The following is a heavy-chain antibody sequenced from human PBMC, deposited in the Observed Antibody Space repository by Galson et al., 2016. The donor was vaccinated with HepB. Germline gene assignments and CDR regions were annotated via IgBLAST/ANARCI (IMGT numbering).Heavy chain of an antibody. CDR2: IHSGGDT. J-gene: IGHJ3*01. Sequence: SLRLSCAASGFTVSSNYMSWVRQAPGKGLEWVSVIHSGGDTYYGDSVEGRFTISRDSYKNTVYLHMNSLRAEDTAVNYCVRDTRNWGYNSYSAAFDLWGHGTMVTVSS. V-gene: IGHV3-53*01. D-gene: IGHD7-27*01. CDR1: GFTVSSNY. CDR3: VRDTRNWGYNSYSAAFDL.